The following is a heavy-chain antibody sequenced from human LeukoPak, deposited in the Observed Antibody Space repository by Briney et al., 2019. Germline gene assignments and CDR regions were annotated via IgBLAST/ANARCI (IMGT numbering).Heavy chain of an antibody. CDR3: ARGRYSSGWYADY. V-gene: IGHV3-7*01. CDR1: GFTFSSYW. D-gene: IGHD6-19*01. CDR2: IKQDGSEK. Sequence: PGGSLRLSCAASGFTFSSYWMSWVRQAPGKGLEWVANIKQDGSEKYYVDSVKGRFTISRDNAKNSLYLQMNSLRAEDTAVYYCARGRYSSGWYADYWGQGTLVTVSS. J-gene: IGHJ4*02.